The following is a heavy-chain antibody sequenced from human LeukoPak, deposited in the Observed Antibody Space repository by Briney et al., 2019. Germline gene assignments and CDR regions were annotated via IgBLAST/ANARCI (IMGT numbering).Heavy chain of an antibody. CDR1: GYTFTSYD. J-gene: IGHJ4*02. CDR3: ARDRGYRRDFDY. D-gene: IGHD5-18*01. Sequence: ASVKVSCKASGYTFTSYDVNWVRQATGQGLEWMGWMNPNSGNTGYAQKFQGRVTMTRNTSISTAYMELSSLRSEDTAVYYCARDRGYRRDFDYWGQGTLVTVSS. CDR2: MNPNSGNT. V-gene: IGHV1-8*01.